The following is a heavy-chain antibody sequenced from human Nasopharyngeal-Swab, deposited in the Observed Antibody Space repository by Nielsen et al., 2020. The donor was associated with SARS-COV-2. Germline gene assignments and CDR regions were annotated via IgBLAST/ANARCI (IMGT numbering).Heavy chain of an antibody. Sequence: IRQPPGKGLEWIGEINHSGSTNYNPSLKSRVTISVDTSKNQFSLKLSSVTAADTAVYYCARGGDFWSGYYRNWFDPWGQGTLVTVSS. CDR2: INHSGST. J-gene: IGHJ5*02. D-gene: IGHD3-3*01. CDR3: ARGGDFWSGYYRNWFDP. V-gene: IGHV4-34*01.